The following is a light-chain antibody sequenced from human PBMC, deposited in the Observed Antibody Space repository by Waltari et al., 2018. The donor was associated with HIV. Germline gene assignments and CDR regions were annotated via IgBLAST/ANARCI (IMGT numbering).Light chain of an antibody. J-gene: IGKJ2*01. V-gene: IGKV1-39*01. Sequence: DIPMTQSPSSLSASLGDRVTITCRASQSIDTYLNWYQQRPGEAPKLLIYAASNLQSGVPSRFSGRGSGTDFTLTISSLQPEDFATYFCQQSYSSLSTFGQGTKL. CDR1: QSIDTY. CDR2: AAS. CDR3: QQSYSSLST.